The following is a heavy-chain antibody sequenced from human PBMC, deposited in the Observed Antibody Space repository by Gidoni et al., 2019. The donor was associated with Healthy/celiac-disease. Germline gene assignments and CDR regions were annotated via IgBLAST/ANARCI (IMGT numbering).Heavy chain of an antibody. V-gene: IGHV3-23*01. CDR2: VSGSGGST. D-gene: IGHD5-12*01. CDR3: AKDLLNSGYGLCFDY. J-gene: IGHJ4*02. CDR1: GFTFSSYA. Sequence: EVQLLESGGGLVQPGGSLRLSCAASGFTFSSYAMSWVRQAPGKGLEWVSAVSGSGGSTYYADSVKGRFTISRDNSKNTLYLQMNSLRAEDTAVYYCAKDLLNSGYGLCFDYWGQGTLVTVSS.